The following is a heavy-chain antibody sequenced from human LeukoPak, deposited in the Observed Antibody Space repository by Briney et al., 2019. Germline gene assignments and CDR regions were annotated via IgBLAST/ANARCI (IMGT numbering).Heavy chain of an antibody. CDR3: TRVHGDYPDY. V-gene: IGHV3-49*04. J-gene: IGHJ4*02. CDR2: IRSKAYGGTT. Sequence: GGSLRLSCTASGFTFGDYAMSWVRQAPGKGLEWVGFIRSKAYGGTTEYAASVKGRFTISRDDSKSIAYLQMNSLKTEDTAVYYCTRVHGDYPDYWGQGTLATVSS. D-gene: IGHD4-17*01. CDR1: GFTFGDYA.